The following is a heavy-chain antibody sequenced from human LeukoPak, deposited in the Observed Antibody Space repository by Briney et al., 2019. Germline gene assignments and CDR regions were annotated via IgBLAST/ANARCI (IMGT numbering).Heavy chain of an antibody. CDR1: GGSISSYY. Sequence: PSETLSLTCTVSGGSISSYYWSWIRQPPGKGLEWIGYIYYSGSTNYNPSLKSRVTISVDTSKNQFSLKLSSVTAADTAAYYCARQSRYYDSSGYYYFDYWGQGTLVTVSS. CDR2: IYYSGST. D-gene: IGHD3-22*01. J-gene: IGHJ4*02. CDR3: ARQSRYYDSSGYYYFDY. V-gene: IGHV4-59*01.